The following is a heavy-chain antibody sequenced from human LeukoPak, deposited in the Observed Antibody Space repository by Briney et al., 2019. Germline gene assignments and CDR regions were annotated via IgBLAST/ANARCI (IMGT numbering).Heavy chain of an antibody. V-gene: IGHV4-59*01. CDR3: ARTTTVRGTYYMDV. CDR1: GGSISSYY. Sequence: PSETLPLTCTVSGGSISSYYWSWIRQPPGRGLEWIGYIYYSGYTNYNPSLKSRVTISVDTSKNQFSLKLSSVTAADTAVYYCARTTTVRGTYYMDVWGKGTTVTISS. CDR2: IYYSGYT. D-gene: IGHD3-10*01. J-gene: IGHJ6*03.